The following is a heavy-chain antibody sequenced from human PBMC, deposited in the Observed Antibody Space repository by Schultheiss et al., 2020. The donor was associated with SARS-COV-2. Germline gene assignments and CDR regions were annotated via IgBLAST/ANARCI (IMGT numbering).Heavy chain of an antibody. D-gene: IGHD3-10*01. Sequence: GGSLRLSCAASGFTFSSYAMHWVRQAPGKGLEWVAVISYDGSNKYYADSVKGRFTISRDNSKNTLYLQMNSLRAEDTAVYYCARDYGFGEFNYYGMDVWGQGTTVTVSS. V-gene: IGHV3-30*07. CDR2: ISYDGSNK. J-gene: IGHJ6*02. CDR3: ARDYGFGEFNYYGMDV. CDR1: GFTFSSYA.